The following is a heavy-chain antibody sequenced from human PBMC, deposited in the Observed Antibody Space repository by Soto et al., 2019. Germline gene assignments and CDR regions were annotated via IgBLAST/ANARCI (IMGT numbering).Heavy chain of an antibody. V-gene: IGHV3-53*02. D-gene: IGHD5-12*01. J-gene: IGHJ4*02. CDR3: ARGHSGYAYDY. CDR2: IYSGGST. Sequence: EVQLVETGGGLIQPGGSLRLSCAASGFTVSSNYMSWVRQAPGKGLEWVAVIYSGGSTYYADSVKGRFTISRDNSKNTLYLQMNTLRAEDTAVYYCARGHSGYAYDYWGQGTLVTVSS. CDR1: GFTVSSNY.